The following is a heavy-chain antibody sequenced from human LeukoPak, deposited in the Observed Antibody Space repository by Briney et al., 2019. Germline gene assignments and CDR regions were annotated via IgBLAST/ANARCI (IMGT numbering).Heavy chain of an antibody. J-gene: IGHJ4*02. Sequence: SETLSLTCTVSGGSISSYYWSWIRQPPGKGLEYIGYIYYSGSTNYNPSLKSRVTISVDTSKNQFSLKLSSVTAADTAVYYCARGRHDSSGYFHHYYFDYWGQGTLVTVSS. CDR1: GGSISSYY. CDR3: ARGRHDSSGYFHHYYFDY. D-gene: IGHD3-22*01. CDR2: IYYSGST. V-gene: IGHV4-59*01.